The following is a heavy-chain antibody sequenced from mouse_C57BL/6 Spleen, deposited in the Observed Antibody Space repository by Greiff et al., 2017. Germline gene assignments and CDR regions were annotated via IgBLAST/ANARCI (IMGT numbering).Heavy chain of an antibody. D-gene: IGHD2-1*01. CDR3: ASSYAIYGNFFAY. V-gene: IGHV1-69*01. J-gene: IGHJ3*01. CDR1: GYTFTSYW. Sequence: QVQLQQPGAELVMPGASVKLSCKASGYTFTSYWMHWVKQRPGQGLEWIGEIDPSGSYTNYNQKFKGKSTLTVDKSSSTAYMQLSSLTSEDSAVYYCASSYAIYGNFFAYWGQGTLVTVSA. CDR2: IDPSGSYT.